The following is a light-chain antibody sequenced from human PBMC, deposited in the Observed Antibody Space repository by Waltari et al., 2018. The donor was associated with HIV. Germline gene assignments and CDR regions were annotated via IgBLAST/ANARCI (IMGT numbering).Light chain of an antibody. Sequence: QSVLTQPPSASGTPGQTVTISSSGSSSNIRNDTVSCYQQLPGMTPKLLIYKNYRRPSGVPDRFAGSKSGTSASLAISGLRSEDEADYYCVGWDASLSGYVFGAGTKVTVL. V-gene: IGLV1-47*01. CDR2: KNY. CDR3: VGWDASLSGYV. J-gene: IGLJ1*01. CDR1: SSNIRNDT.